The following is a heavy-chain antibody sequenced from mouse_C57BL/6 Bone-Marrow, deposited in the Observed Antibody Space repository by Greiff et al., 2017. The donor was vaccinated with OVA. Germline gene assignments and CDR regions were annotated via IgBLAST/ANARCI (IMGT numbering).Heavy chain of an antibody. Sequence: VHVKQSGAELVRPGASVKLSCTASGFNIKDDYMHWVKQRPEQGLEWIGWIDPENGDTEYASKFQGKATITADTSSNTAYLQLSSLTSEDTAVYYCTTKGGRFAYWGQGTLVTVSA. CDR2: IDPENGDT. V-gene: IGHV14-4*01. CDR3: TTKGGRFAY. J-gene: IGHJ3*01. CDR1: GFNIKDDY.